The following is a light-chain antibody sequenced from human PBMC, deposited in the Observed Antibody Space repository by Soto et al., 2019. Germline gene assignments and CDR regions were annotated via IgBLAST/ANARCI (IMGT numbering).Light chain of an antibody. CDR2: AAS. CDR3: QQADTFPIP. CDR1: QDINNF. J-gene: IGKJ5*01. V-gene: IGKV1D-12*01. Sequence: DSQMTHSPSSLSASVGDSVTITCLASQDINNFLAWFQQKPGKAPKLLIYAASSLQSGVPSRFSGSGFGTDFTLTISSLQPEDSAIYYCQQADTFPIPFGQGTRLENK.